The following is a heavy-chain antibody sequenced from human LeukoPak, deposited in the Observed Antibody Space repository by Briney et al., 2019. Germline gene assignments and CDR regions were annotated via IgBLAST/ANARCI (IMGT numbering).Heavy chain of an antibody. CDR2: IYHSGST. CDR3: ARNFGVATFDY. Sequence: PSETLSLTCAVSGYSISSGYYWGWIRQPPGKGLEWIGSIYHSGSTYYNPSLKSRVTISVDTSKNQFSLKLSSVTAADTAVYYCARNFGVATFDYWGQGTLVTVSS. J-gene: IGHJ4*02. V-gene: IGHV4-38-2*01. CDR1: GYSISSGYY. D-gene: IGHD3-3*01.